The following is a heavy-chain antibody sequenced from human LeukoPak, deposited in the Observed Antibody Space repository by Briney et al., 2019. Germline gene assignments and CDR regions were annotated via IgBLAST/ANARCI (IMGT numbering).Heavy chain of an antibody. CDR1: GYTFTGYY. CDR2: INPNSGGI. V-gene: IGHV1-2*02. D-gene: IGHD6-13*01. Sequence: GASVKVSCKASGYTFTGYYMHWVRQAPGQGLEWMGWINPNSGGINYAQKFQGRVTMTRDTSISTAYMEPSRLRSDDTAVYYCASTGQQLVDGDWFDPWGQGTLVTVSS. J-gene: IGHJ5*02. CDR3: ASTGQQLVDGDWFDP.